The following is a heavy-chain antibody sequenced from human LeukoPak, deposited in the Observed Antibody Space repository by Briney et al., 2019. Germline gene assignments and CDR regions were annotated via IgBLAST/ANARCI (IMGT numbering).Heavy chain of an antibody. D-gene: IGHD3-10*01. J-gene: IGHJ4*02. Sequence: GGSLRLSCVASGFAFSSFAMTWVRQAPGKGLEWVSTISGSDGRTYYADSVRGRFTISRDNSKKTLFLQMNSLRAEDTAVYYCAKESSGRFDYWGQGTLVTVSS. CDR2: ISGSDGRT. CDR3: AKESSGRFDY. V-gene: IGHV3-23*01. CDR1: GFAFSSFA.